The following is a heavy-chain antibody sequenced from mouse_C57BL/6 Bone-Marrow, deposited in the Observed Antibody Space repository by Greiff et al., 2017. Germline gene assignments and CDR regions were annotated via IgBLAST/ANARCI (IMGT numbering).Heavy chain of an antibody. CDR1: GYTFTSYG. V-gene: IGHV1-81*01. CDR3: ARKDYDWAY. J-gene: IGHJ3*01. D-gene: IGHD2-4*01. CDR2: IYPRSGNT. Sequence: QVQLQHSGAELARPGASVKLSCKASGYTFTSYGISWVKQRTGQGLEWIGEIYPRSGNTYYNEKFKGKATLTADKSSSTAYMELRSLTSEDSAVYFCARKDYDWAYWGQGTLVTVSA.